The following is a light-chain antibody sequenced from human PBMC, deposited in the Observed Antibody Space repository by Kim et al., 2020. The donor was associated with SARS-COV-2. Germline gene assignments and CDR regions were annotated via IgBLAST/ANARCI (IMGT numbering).Light chain of an antibody. CDR3: QQSYEWPLT. V-gene: IGKV3-11*01. CDR2: DAS. Sequence: FFPGERAPSSGGAGKGVRGYLAWYQQKPGQAPRLLINDASNRATGIPSGFSGSGSGTDFTLTISSLEPKDFAVYYCQQSYEWPLTFGGGTKVDIK. CDR1: KGVRGY. J-gene: IGKJ4*01.